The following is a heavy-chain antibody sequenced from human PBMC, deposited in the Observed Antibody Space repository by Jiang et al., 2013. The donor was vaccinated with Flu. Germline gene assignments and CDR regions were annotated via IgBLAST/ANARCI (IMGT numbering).Heavy chain of an antibody. J-gene: IGHJ4*02. V-gene: IGHV2-5*02. CDR2: IYWDDDK. CDR3: ARYDYGDYYFDY. CDR1: GFSLSTNGVG. Sequence: KPTQTLTLTCTFPGFSLSTNGVGVGWIRQPPGKALEWLGIIYWDDDKRYSPFLKSRLTFTQDTSKKQVVLTMTNVDPVDTATYYCARYDYGDYYFDYWGQGTLVTVSS. D-gene: IGHD4-17*01.